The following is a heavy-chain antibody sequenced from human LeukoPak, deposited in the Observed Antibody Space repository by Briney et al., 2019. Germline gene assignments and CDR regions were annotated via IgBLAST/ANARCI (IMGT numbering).Heavy chain of an antibody. CDR3: ARQGIQLWLPFDY. Sequence: SETLSLTCAVYGGSFSGYYWSWIRQPPGKGLEWIGYIYYSGSTNYNPSLKSRLTISVDTSKNQFSLKLSSVTAADTAVYYCARQGIQLWLPFDYWGQGTLVTVSS. CDR1: GGSFSGYY. CDR2: IYYSGST. J-gene: IGHJ4*02. D-gene: IGHD5-18*01. V-gene: IGHV4-59*08.